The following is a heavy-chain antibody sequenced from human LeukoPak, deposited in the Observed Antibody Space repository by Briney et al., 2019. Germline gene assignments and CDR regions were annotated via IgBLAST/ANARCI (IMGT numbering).Heavy chain of an antibody. CDR1: GFTLSSYG. CDR3: AKDLVKAAADTDY. V-gene: IGHV3-33*06. Sequence: PGGSLRLSCAASGFTLSSYGMHWVRQAPGKGLEWVAVIWYDGSNKYYADSVKGRFTISRDNSKNTLNLQMNSLRAEDTAVYYCAKDLVKAAADTDYWGQGTLVTVSS. CDR2: IWYDGSNK. D-gene: IGHD6-13*01. J-gene: IGHJ4*02.